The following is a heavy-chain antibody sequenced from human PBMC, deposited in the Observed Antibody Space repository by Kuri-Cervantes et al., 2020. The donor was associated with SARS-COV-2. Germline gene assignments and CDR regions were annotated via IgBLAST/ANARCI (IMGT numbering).Heavy chain of an antibody. D-gene: IGHD4-17*01. V-gene: IGHV1-46*01. CDR3: AKETTGYYYYMDV. CDR1: GYTFTSYY. CDR2: INPSGGST. J-gene: IGHJ6*03. Sequence: ASVKVSCKASGYTFTSYYMHWVRQAPGQGLEWMGIINPSGGSTSYAQKFQGRVTMTRDTSTSTAYMELSRLRSDDTAVYYCAKETTGYYYYMDVWGKGTTVTVSS.